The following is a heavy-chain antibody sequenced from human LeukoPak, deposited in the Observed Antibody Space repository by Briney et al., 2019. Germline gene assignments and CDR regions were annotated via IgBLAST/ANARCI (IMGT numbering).Heavy chain of an antibody. CDR2: ISGSGGST. J-gene: IGHJ6*04. CDR3: AKDYYDILTGGMDV. V-gene: IGHV3-23*01. Sequence: PGGSLRLSCAASGFTFSSYAMSWVRQAPGKGLEWVSAISGSGGSTYYADSVKGRFTISRDNSKNTLYLQMNSLRAEDTAVYYCAKDYYDILTGGMDVWGKGTTVTVPS. CDR1: GFTFSSYA. D-gene: IGHD3-9*01.